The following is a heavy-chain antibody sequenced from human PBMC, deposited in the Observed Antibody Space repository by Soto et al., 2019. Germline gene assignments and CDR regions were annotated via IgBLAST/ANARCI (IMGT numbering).Heavy chain of an antibody. D-gene: IGHD1-26*01. J-gene: IGHJ1*01. V-gene: IGHV4-39*01. CDR1: GGSISSSTYF. Sequence: QLQLQESGPGLVKPSETLSLTCTVSGGSISSSTYFWGWIRQPPGKGLEWIGSIDYSGTTYYNTSLRTRATISVDPSRNQCSLKLSSVPAADTAVYYCARHGSHSGSNSEYFQHWGQGTLVTVSS. CDR3: ARHGSHSGSNSEYFQH. CDR2: IDYSGTT.